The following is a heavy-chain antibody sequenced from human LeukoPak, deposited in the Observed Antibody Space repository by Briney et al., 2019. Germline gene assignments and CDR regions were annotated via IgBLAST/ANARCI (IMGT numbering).Heavy chain of an antibody. D-gene: IGHD1-14*01. J-gene: IGHJ4*02. V-gene: IGHV4-34*01. CDR3: ARDPTTEVDVPYYFDF. Sequence: PSETLSLTCAVYGVSFSGYHWNWIRQSPEKGLEWIGEINDRGYTNYNPSLKSRVTLSVDTSKKQFSLKLSSVTAADTAVYYCARDPTTEVDVPYYFDFWGQGTLVAVSS. CDR2: INDRGYT. CDR1: GVSFSGYH.